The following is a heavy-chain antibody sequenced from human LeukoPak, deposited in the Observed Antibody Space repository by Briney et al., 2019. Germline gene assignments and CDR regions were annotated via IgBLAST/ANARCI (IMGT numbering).Heavy chain of an antibody. CDR2: INPSGGST. CDR3: ARYGARAFDY. D-gene: IGHD4/OR15-4a*01. V-gene: IGHV1-46*01. CDR1: GYTFTSYY. J-gene: IGHJ4*02. Sequence: ASVKVSCKASGYTFTSYYMHWVRQAPGQGLEWMGIINPSGGSTSYAQRFQGRVTMTRDTSTSTVYMELSSLGSEDTAVYYCARYGARAFDYWGQGTLVTVSS.